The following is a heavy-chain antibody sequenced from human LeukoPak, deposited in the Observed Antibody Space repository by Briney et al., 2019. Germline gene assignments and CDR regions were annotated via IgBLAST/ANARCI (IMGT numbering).Heavy chain of an antibody. Sequence: ASVKVSCKASGGTFSSYAISWVRQAPGQGLEWMGGIISIFRTANYAQKFQGRVTITADESTSTAYMELSSLRSEDTAVYYCAGTPSIHIVATSPFDYWGQGTLVTVSS. V-gene: IGHV1-69*01. CDR2: IISIFRTA. J-gene: IGHJ4*02. CDR3: AGTPSIHIVATSPFDY. CDR1: GGTFSSYA. D-gene: IGHD5-12*01.